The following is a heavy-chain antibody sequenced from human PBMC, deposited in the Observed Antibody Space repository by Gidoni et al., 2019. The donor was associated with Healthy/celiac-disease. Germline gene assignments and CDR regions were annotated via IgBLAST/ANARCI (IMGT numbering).Heavy chain of an antibody. V-gene: IGHV5-51*01. D-gene: IGHD3-10*01. Sequence: EVQLVQSGAEVNKPGESLKISCKGSGSSFPSYWIGWVRQMPGKGLEWMGIIYPDDSDTKYSPSFQGQVTISADKSISTAYLQWSSLKASDTAMYYCARHHYGSGSYFAYWGQGTLVTVSS. J-gene: IGHJ4*02. CDR3: ARHHYGSGSYFAY. CDR2: IYPDDSDT. CDR1: GSSFPSYW.